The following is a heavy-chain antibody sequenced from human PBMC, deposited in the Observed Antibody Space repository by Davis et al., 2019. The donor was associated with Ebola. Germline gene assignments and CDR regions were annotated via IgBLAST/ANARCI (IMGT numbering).Heavy chain of an antibody. Sequence: GESLKISCAASGFTFSSYDMHRVRQATGKGLEWVSAIGTAGDTYYPGSVKGRFTISRENAKNSLYLQMNSLRAGDTAVYYCARDSGYYDFWSGYWPESPYGMDVWGQGTTVTVSS. CDR3: ARDSGYYDFWSGYWPESPYGMDV. D-gene: IGHD3-3*01. V-gene: IGHV3-13*01. CDR1: GFTFSSYD. J-gene: IGHJ6*02. CDR2: IGTAGDT.